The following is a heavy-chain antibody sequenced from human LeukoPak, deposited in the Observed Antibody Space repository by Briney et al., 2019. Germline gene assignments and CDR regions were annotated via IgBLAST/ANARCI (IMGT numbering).Heavy chain of an antibody. Sequence: ASETLSLTCAVSGGSISSYYWSWIRQSPGKGLEWIGYIYYTGSTNYNPSLKSRVTISVDTSKNQFSLILSSVTAADTAVYYCARGYCSSAICYEMDVWGKGTTVTVSS. V-gene: IGHV4-59*01. J-gene: IGHJ6*04. CDR2: IYYTGST. D-gene: IGHD2-2*01. CDR3: ARGYCSSAICYEMDV. CDR1: GGSISSYY.